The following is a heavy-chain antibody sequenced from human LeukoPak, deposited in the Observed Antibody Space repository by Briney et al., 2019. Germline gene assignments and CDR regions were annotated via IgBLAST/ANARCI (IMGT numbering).Heavy chain of an antibody. D-gene: IGHD3-22*01. V-gene: IGHV3-30*18. CDR3: AKGIYYDSSAFFDY. CDR2: IGYDGSNK. CDR1: GFSFSSYG. Sequence: PGGSLRLSCAASGFSFSSYGIHWVRQAPGKGLEWVAVIGYDGSNKYYADSVKGRFTISRDNSKNTLYLQMNSLGTEDTAVYFCAKGIYYDSSAFFDYWGQGTLVTVSS. J-gene: IGHJ4*02.